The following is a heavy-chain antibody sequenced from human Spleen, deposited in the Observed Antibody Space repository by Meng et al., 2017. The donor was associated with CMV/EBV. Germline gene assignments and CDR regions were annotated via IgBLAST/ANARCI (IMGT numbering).Heavy chain of an antibody. V-gene: IGHV3-23*01. Sequence: GESLKISCAASGFTFSSYAMSWVRQAPGKGLEWVSGISGSGGSTYYADSVKGRFTISRDNSKNTLYLQMNSLRAEDTAVYYCAKPRLYQPLSFDYWGQGTLVTVSS. CDR3: AKPRLYQPLSFDY. CDR2: ISGSGGST. CDR1: GFTFSSYA. J-gene: IGHJ4*02. D-gene: IGHD2-2*01.